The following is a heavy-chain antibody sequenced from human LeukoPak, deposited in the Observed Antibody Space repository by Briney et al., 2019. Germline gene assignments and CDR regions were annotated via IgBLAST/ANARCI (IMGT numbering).Heavy chain of an antibody. V-gene: IGHV3-53*01. CDR1: GFTVSDNY. Sequence: GGSLRLSCAASGFTVSDNYMSWVRQAPGKGLEWVSIIYTGGTTYYADSVRGRFTISRDSSKNTVYLQMNSLAAGDTAVYYCARLNTAMVLAFDIWGQGTMVTVSS. J-gene: IGHJ3*02. D-gene: IGHD5-18*01. CDR2: IYTGGTT. CDR3: ARLNTAMVLAFDI.